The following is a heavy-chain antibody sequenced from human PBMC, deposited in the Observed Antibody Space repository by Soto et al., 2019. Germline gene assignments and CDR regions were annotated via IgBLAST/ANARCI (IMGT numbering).Heavy chain of an antibody. Sequence: PGGSLRLSCAASGFTFSRYAMSGVRQAPGKGLECVSAISGSGGSTYYADSVKGRFTISRDNSKNTLYLQMNSLRAEDTAVYYCAKGALVGATVMDYWGQGTLVTVSS. CDR3: AKGALVGATVMDY. J-gene: IGHJ4*02. CDR1: GFTFSRYA. V-gene: IGHV3-23*01. CDR2: ISGSGGST. D-gene: IGHD1-26*01.